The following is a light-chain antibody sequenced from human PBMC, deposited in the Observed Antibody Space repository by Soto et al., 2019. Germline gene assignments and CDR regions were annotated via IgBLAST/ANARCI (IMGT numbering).Light chain of an antibody. J-gene: IGLJ2*01. CDR3: AAWDVSLNDVV. CDR2: DDT. Sequence: QSALTQPASVSGSPGQSITISCTGTVGLVSWYQQHPGKVPKLIIYDDTKRPSGVPDRFSGSKSGTSASLAISGLQSEDEADYYCAAWDVSLNDVVFGGGTKLTVL. V-gene: IGLV2-14*02. CDR1: VGL.